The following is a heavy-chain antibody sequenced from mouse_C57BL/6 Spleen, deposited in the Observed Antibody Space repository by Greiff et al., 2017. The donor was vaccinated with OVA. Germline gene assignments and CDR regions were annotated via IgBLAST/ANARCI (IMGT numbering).Heavy chain of an antibody. V-gene: IGHV1-5*01. CDR2: IYPGNSDT. J-gene: IGHJ3*01. CDR3: TGTYYYGSSYGFAY. D-gene: IGHD1-1*01. Sequence: EVQLQQSGPVLARPGASVKMSCKTSGYTFTSYWMHWVKQRPGQGLEWIGAIYPGNSDTSYNQKFKGKAKLTAVTSASTAYMELSSLTNEDSAVYYCTGTYYYGSSYGFAYWGQGTLVTVSA. CDR1: GYTFTSYW.